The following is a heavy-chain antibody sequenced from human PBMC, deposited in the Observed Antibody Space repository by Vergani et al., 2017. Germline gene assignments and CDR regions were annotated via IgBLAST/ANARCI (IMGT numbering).Heavy chain of an antibody. Sequence: EVQLVQSGAEVKKPGESLKISCEGSGYSFTSYWIGWVRQMPGKGLEWMGIIYPGDSDTRYSPSFQGQVTISADKSISTAYLQWSSLKASDTAMYYCARQSLCSGGSCYSGYYYGMDVWGQGTTVTVS. D-gene: IGHD2-15*01. CDR1: GYSFTSYW. V-gene: IGHV5-51*01. CDR2: IYPGDSDT. J-gene: IGHJ6*02. CDR3: ARQSLCSGGSCYSGYYYGMDV.